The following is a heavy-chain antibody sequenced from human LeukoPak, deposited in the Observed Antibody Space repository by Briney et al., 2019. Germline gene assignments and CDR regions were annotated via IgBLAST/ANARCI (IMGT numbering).Heavy chain of an antibody. CDR2: ISGSGAST. V-gene: IGHV3-23*01. CDR3: AKSLSRSPFDP. CDR1: GFASSAYA. Sequence: GGSLRLSCAASGFASSAYAMNWVRQAPGKGLEWVSTISGSGASTDYVESVKGRFTGSRDNSKNTLYLQMNSLRAEDTAVHYCAKSLSRSPFDPWGQGTLVTVSS. J-gene: IGHJ5*02. D-gene: IGHD2/OR15-2a*01.